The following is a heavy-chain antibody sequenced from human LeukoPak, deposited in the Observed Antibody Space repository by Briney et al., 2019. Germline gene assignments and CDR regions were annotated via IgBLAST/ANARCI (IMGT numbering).Heavy chain of an antibody. Sequence: GGSLRLSCAASGFTFSSYAMSWVRQAPGKGLEWVSAISGSGGSTYYADSVKGRFTISRDNSKNTLYLQMNSLRAEDTAVYYCAKDSPLVVVPAATNRFDPWGQGTLVTVSS. CDR2: ISGSGGST. CDR1: GFTFSSYA. J-gene: IGHJ5*02. V-gene: IGHV3-23*01. D-gene: IGHD2-2*01. CDR3: AKDSPLVVVPAATNRFDP.